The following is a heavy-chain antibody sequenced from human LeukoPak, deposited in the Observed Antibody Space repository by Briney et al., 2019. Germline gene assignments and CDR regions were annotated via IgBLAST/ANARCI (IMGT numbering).Heavy chain of an antibody. CDR2: IKQDGSEK. Sequence: GGSLRLSCAASGLTFSSYWMSWVRQAPGKGLEWVANIKQDGSEKYYVDSVKGRFTISRDNAKNSLYLQMNSLRAEDTAVYYCAKAELVGAAGAVGYWGQGTLVTVSS. J-gene: IGHJ4*02. D-gene: IGHD2-15*01. CDR3: AKAELVGAAGAVGY. CDR1: GLTFSSYW. V-gene: IGHV3-7*03.